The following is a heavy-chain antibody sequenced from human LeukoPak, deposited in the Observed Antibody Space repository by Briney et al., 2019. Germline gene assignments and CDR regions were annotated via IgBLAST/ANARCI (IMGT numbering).Heavy chain of an antibody. CDR3: VRGATLRFLEWLLLGDAFDI. D-gene: IGHD3-3*01. CDR1: GGSFSGYY. J-gene: IGHJ3*02. Sequence: SETLSLTCAVYGGSFSGYYWSWIRQPPGKGLEWIREINHSGSTNYNPSLKSRVTISVDTSKNQFSLKLSSVTAADTAVYYCVRGATLRFLEWLLLGDAFDIWGQGTMVTVSS. CDR2: INHSGST. V-gene: IGHV4-34*01.